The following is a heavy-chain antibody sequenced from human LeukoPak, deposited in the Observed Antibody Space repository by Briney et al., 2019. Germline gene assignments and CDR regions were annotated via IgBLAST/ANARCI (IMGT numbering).Heavy chain of an antibody. CDR1: GGSISSGGYS. Sequence: PSETLSLTCAVSGGSISSGGYSWSWIRQPPGKGLEWIGEINHSGSTNYNPSLKSRVTISVDTSKNQFSLKLSSVTAADTAVYYCARGDNAVGGEAPSFDNWGQGTLVTVPS. J-gene: IGHJ4*02. V-gene: IGHV4-30-2*01. CDR2: INHSGST. D-gene: IGHD3-10*01. CDR3: ARGDNAVGGEAPSFDN.